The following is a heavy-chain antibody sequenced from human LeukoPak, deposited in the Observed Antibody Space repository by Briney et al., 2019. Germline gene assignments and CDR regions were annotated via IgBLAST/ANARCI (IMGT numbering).Heavy chain of an antibody. CDR1: GFTFSSYS. J-gene: IGHJ4*02. Sequence: GGSLRLSCAASGFTFSSYSMNWVRQAPGKGLEWVSFISSSRRYIYYADSVKGRFTISRDNDKDSLYLQMNSLRAEDTAVYYCGRDSSWSSFDYWGQGTLVTVSS. D-gene: IGHD1-26*01. CDR2: ISSSRRYI. CDR3: GRDSSWSSFDY. V-gene: IGHV3-21*01.